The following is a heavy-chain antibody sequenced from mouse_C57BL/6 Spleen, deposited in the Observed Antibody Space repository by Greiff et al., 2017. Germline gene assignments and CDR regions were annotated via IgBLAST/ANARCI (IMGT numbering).Heavy chain of an antibody. Sequence: EVQLQQSGPELVKPGASVKISCKASGYTFTDYYMNWVKQSHGKSLEWIGDINPNNGGTSYNQKFKGKATLTVDKSSSTAYMELRSLTSEDSAVYYCARLPSYYGSSQGWGQGTTLTVSS. J-gene: IGHJ2*01. CDR2: INPNNGGT. V-gene: IGHV1-26*01. CDR1: GYTFTDYY. CDR3: ARLPSYYGSSQG. D-gene: IGHD1-1*01.